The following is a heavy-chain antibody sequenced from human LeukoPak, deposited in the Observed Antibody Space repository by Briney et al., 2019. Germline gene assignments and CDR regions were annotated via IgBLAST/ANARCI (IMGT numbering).Heavy chain of an antibody. V-gene: IGHV1-46*01. Sequence: ASVKVSCKASGYSFINYYIHWVRQAPGQGLEWMGIINPSGGSTSYAQKFQGRVTMTRDMSTSTVYMELNSLGSEDTAVYYCARAWEAVAGNYGVIDYWGQGTLVTVSS. D-gene: IGHD1-7*01. CDR3: ARAWEAVAGNYGVIDY. CDR1: GYSFINYY. J-gene: IGHJ4*02. CDR2: INPSGGST.